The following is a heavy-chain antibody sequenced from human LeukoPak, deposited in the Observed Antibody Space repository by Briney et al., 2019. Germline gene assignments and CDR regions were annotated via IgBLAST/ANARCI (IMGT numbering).Heavy chain of an antibody. D-gene: IGHD1-26*01. CDR1: GFTFSSYA. CDR3: AKDGSYYDFDY. CDR2: ISGSGGST. J-gene: IGHJ4*02. V-gene: IGHV3-23*01. Sequence: GGSLRLSCEASGFTFSSYAMSWVRQVPGKGLEWVSNISGSGGSTDYAVSVKGRFTISRENSKNTLYLQMNSLRAEDTAVYYCAKDGSYYDFDYWGQGTLVTVSS.